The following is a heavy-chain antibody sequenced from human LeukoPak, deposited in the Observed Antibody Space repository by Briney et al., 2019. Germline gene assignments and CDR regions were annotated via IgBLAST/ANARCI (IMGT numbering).Heavy chain of an antibody. V-gene: IGHV4-34*01. J-gene: IGHJ6*02. CDR3: ASGAHLGYCSGGSCYPSIYYYYGMDV. CDR1: GGSFSGYY. CDR2: INHSGST. Sequence: PSETLSLTCAVYGGSFSGYYWSWIRQPPGKGLEWIGEINHSGSTNYNPSLKSRVTISVDTSKNQFSLKLSSVTAADTAVYYCASGAHLGYCSGGSCYPSIYYYYGMDVWGQGTTVTVSS. D-gene: IGHD2-15*01.